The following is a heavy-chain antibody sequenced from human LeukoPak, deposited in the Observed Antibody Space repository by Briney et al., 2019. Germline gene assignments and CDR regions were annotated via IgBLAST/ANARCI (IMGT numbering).Heavy chain of an antibody. Sequence: GGSLRLSCAASGFTFSSYAMSWVRQAPGKGLEWVSAISGSGGSTYYADSVKGRFTISRDDSKNTMYLQMNSLRAEDTAVYYCATVTGRIGYWGQGTLVTVSP. D-gene: IGHD2-15*01. J-gene: IGHJ4*02. CDR2: ISGSGGST. CDR1: GFTFSSYA. V-gene: IGHV3-23*01. CDR3: ATVTGRIGY.